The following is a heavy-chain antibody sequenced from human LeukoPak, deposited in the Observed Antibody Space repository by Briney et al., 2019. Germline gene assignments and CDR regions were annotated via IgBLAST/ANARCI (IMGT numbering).Heavy chain of an antibody. V-gene: IGHV3-23*01. Sequence: PGGSLRLSCAASGFTFSSYAMSWVRQAPGKGLEWVSAISGSGGSTYYADSVKGRFTISRDNSKNTLYLQMNSLRVEDTAVYYCAKDRGNYRAFDYWGQGTLVTVSS. CDR3: AKDRGNYRAFDY. CDR2: ISGSGGST. D-gene: IGHD1-7*01. CDR1: GFTFSSYA. J-gene: IGHJ4*02.